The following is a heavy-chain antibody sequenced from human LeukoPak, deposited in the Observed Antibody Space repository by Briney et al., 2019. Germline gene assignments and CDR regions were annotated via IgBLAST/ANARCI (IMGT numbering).Heavy chain of an antibody. V-gene: IGHV4-34*01. D-gene: IGHD5-12*01. CDR1: GGSFSGYY. J-gene: IGHJ5*02. Sequence: SETLSLTCAVYGGSFSGYYWSWIRQPPGKGLEWIGEINHSGSTNYNPSLKSRVTISVDTSKNQFSLKLSSVTAADTAVYYCARHSLRFHWFDPWGQGTLVTVSS. CDR2: INHSGST. CDR3: ARHSLRFHWFDP.